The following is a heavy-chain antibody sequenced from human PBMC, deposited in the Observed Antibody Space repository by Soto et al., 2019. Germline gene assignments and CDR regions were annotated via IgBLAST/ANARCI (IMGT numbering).Heavy chain of an antibody. V-gene: IGHV4-59*08. D-gene: IGHD2-15*01. CDR1: GCSISRHY. J-gene: IGHJ4*02. CDR2: IYYTGST. CDR3: ARYSCISGICYYFDY. Sequence: SETLSLTCTVSGCSISRHYWSWSRQPPGKGLEWIGYIYYTGSTNYNPSLKSRVTISVDMSRNQFSLRLSSVTAADTAVYYCARYSCISGICYYFDYWGQGALVTVS.